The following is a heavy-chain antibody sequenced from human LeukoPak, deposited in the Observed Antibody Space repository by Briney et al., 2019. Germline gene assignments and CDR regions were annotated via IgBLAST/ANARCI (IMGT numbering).Heavy chain of an antibody. CDR1: GITISNYG. CDR3: AKRGVVIRVILVGFHKEAYYFDS. J-gene: IGHJ4*02. V-gene: IGHV3-23*01. D-gene: IGHD3-22*01. Sequence: PGGSLRLSCAVSGITISNYGMSWVRQAPGKGLEWVAGLSDSGRNTNYADSVKGRFTISRDNPKNTLYLQMNSLRAEDTAVYFCAKRGVVIRVILVGFHKEAYYFDSWGQGALVTVSS. CDR2: LSDSGRNT.